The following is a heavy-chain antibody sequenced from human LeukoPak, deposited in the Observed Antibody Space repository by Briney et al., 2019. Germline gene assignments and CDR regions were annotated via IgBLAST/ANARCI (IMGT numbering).Heavy chain of an antibody. CDR3: AKDWDDYGDYLPLDY. V-gene: IGHV3-23*01. CDR1: GFTFSGYA. CDR2: IRGSGGST. D-gene: IGHD4-17*01. Sequence: GGSLRLSCAASGFTFSGYAMSWVRQAPGKGLEWVSAIRGSGGSTYYADSVKGRFTISRDNSKNTLYLQMNSLRAEDTAVYYCAKDWDDYGDYLPLDYWGQGTLVTVSS. J-gene: IGHJ4*02.